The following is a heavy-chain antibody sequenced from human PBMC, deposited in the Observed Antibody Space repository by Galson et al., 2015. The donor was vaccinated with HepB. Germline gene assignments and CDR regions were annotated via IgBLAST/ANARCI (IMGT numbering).Heavy chain of an antibody. V-gene: IGHV4-34*01. Sequence: SEILSLTCAVYGGSFSGYYWSWIRQPPGKGLEWIGEINHSGSTNYNPSLKSRVTISVDTSKNQFSLKLSSVTAADTAVYYCARESSGLPDYWGQGTLVTVSS. CDR1: GGSFSGYY. CDR3: ARESSGLPDY. J-gene: IGHJ4*02. CDR2: INHSGST.